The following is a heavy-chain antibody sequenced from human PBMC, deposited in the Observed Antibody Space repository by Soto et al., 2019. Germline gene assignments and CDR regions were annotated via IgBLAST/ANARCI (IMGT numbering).Heavy chain of an antibody. J-gene: IGHJ3*02. V-gene: IGHV3-30*18. D-gene: IGHD3-22*01. CDR2: ISYDGSNK. Sequence: QVPLVESGGGVVQPGRSLRLSCAASGFTFSSYGMHWVRQAPGKGLEWVAVISYDGSNKYYADSVKGRFIISRDNXXNTLYLQMNSLRAEDTAVYYCAKSYDSSGVDAFDIWGQGTMVTVSS. CDR3: AKSYDSSGVDAFDI. CDR1: GFTFSSYG.